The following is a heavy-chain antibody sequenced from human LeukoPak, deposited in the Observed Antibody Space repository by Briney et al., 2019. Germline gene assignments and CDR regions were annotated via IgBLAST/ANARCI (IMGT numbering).Heavy chain of an antibody. V-gene: IGHV1-46*01. CDR1: GYTFTSYY. CDR2: INPSGGST. CDR3: ARDRANYYDSSGYLGY. Sequence: ASVKVSCKASGYTFTSYYMHWVRQAPGQGLEWMGIINPSGGSTSYAQKFQGRVTMTRDTSTSTVYMELSSLRSEDTAVYYCARDRANYYDSSGYLGYWGQGTLVTVSS. J-gene: IGHJ4*02. D-gene: IGHD3-22*01.